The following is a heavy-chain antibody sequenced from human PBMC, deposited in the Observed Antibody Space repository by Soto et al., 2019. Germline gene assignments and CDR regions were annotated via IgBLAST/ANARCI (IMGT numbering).Heavy chain of an antibody. D-gene: IGHD3-22*01. CDR1: GGTFSSYA. Sequence: GASVKVSCKASGGTFSSYAISWVRQAPGQGLEWMGGIIPIFGTANYAQKFQGGVTITADESTSTAYMELSSLRSEDTAVYYCARVQGVGYDSSGYLWGQGTLVTVSS. V-gene: IGHV1-69*13. J-gene: IGHJ4*02. CDR2: IIPIFGTA. CDR3: ARVQGVGYDSSGYL.